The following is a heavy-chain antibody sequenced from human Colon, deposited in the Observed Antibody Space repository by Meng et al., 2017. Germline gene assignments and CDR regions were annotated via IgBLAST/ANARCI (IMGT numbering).Heavy chain of an antibody. CDR2: INSDGSST. J-gene: IGHJ6*02. V-gene: IGHV3-74*01. CDR3: AREAEVATRKLTYYYGMDV. CDR1: GFTFSSYQ. D-gene: IGHD5-24*01. Sequence: GESLKTSCAASGFTFSSYQMHWVRQAPGKGLVWVSRINSDGSSTSYADTVEGRFTISRDNAKNTLYVRMNSLRAEDTAVYYCAREAEVATRKLTYYYGMDVWGQGTTVTVSS.